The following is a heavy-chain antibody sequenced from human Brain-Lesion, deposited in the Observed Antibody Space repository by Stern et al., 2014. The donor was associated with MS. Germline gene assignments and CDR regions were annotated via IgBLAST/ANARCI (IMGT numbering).Heavy chain of an antibody. V-gene: IGHV1-8*02. CDR2: MNPYSGNT. Sequence: VQLVESGPEVKKPGASVKVSCKASGYTFSSYDITWVRQASGHGLEWMGWMNPYSGNTGYAQKFKGRISMASYPSISTVYMELTSLTSDDTAVYFCARAVRNQLLSEYWGQGTLVTVSS. CDR3: ARAVRNQLLSEY. J-gene: IGHJ4*02. D-gene: IGHD2-2*01. CDR1: GYTFSSYD.